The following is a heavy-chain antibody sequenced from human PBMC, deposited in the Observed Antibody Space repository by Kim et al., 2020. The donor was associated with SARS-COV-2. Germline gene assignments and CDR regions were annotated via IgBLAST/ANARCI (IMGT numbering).Heavy chain of an antibody. CDR2: ISSSSSYI. Sequence: GGYLRLSCAASGFTFSSYSMNWVRQAPGKGLEWVSSISSSSSYIYYADSVKGRFTISRDNAKNSLYLQMNSLRAEDTAVYYCARDDGSGSFDYWGQGTLVTVSS. V-gene: IGHV3-21*01. CDR1: GFTFSSYS. CDR3: ARDDGSGSFDY. J-gene: IGHJ4*02. D-gene: IGHD3-10*01.